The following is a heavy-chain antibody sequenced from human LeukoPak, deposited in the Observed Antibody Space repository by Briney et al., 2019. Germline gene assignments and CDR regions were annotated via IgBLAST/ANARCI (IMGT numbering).Heavy chain of an antibody. D-gene: IGHD6-13*01. CDR1: GGTYSGYA. CDR2: IIPIFGTA. CDR3: ARAAAEDYYYYYYMDV. J-gene: IGHJ6*03. V-gene: IGHV1-69*05. Sequence: ASVKVSCKASGGTYSGYAISWVRQAPGQGLEWMGGIIPIFGTANYAQKFQGRVTITTDESTSTAYMELSSLRSEDTAVYYCARAAAEDYYYYYYMDVWGKGTTVTVSS.